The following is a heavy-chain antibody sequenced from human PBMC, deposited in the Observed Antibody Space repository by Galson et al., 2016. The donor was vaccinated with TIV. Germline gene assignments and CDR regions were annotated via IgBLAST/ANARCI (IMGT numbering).Heavy chain of an antibody. CDR3: AKGKEYYEF. Sequence: QSGAEVKKPGESLIISCKASGYMFSAHWFGWVRQMPGKGPEWIGIMNPGDSETRYSPSFEGHVTISADNSISTAYLQWHSLKASDTAVYYCAKGKEYYEFWGQGPLVTGSS. CDR1: GYMFSAHW. CDR2: MNPGDSET. V-gene: IGHV5-51*03. D-gene: IGHD3-16*01. J-gene: IGHJ4*02.